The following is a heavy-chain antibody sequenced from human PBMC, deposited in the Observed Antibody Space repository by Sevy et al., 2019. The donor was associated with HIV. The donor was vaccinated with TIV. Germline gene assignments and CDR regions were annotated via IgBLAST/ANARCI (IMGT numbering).Heavy chain of an antibody. Sequence: SKTLSLTCAVYGGSFSGYYWSWIRQPPGKGLEWIGEINHSGSTNYNPSLKSRVTISVDTSKNQFSLKLSSVTAADTAVYYCARVKGIAVAGTGGMDVWGQGTTVTVSS. J-gene: IGHJ6*02. CDR2: INHSGST. V-gene: IGHV4-34*01. D-gene: IGHD6-19*01. CDR3: ARVKGIAVAGTGGMDV. CDR1: GGSFSGYY.